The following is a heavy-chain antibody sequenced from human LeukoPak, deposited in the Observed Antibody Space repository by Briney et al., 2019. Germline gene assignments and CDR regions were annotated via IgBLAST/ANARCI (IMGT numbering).Heavy chain of an antibody. D-gene: IGHD1-14*01. V-gene: IGHV3-33*01. CDR1: GFTFSSYG. CDR3: ARVDRLEPDPRRLYYFDY. J-gene: IGHJ4*02. Sequence: RGSLRLSCAASGFTFSSYGMLWVRQAPGKGLEWVSSIWYDGSNENYADSVKGRFTISRDDSKNTLYLQMNSLRAEDTAVYYCARVDRLEPDPRRLYYFDYWGQGTLVTVSS. CDR2: IWYDGSNE.